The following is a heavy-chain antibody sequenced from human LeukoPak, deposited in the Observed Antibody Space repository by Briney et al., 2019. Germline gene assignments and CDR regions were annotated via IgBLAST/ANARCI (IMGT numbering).Heavy chain of an antibody. CDR2: IYYSGST. Sequence: SETLSLTCTVSGGSISSYYWSWIRQPPGKGLGWIGYIYYSGSTNYNPSLKSRVTISVDTSKNQFSLKLSSVTAADTAVYYCARGIVAARFDPWGQGTLVTVSS. CDR3: ARGIVAARFDP. D-gene: IGHD6-13*01. J-gene: IGHJ5*02. CDR1: GGSISSYY. V-gene: IGHV4-59*01.